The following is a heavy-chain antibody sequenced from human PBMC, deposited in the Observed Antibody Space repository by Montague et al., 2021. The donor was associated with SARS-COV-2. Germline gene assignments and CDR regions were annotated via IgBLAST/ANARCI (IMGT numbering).Heavy chain of an antibody. CDR1: GGSFSDYY. CDR3: ARGAPTISMIVVVFTGAGWYFAL. Sequence: SETLSLTCAVHGGSFSDYYWSWMRQPPGKGLEGRGEINHSGSTNYNPSLKSRVTISVDTSKNQFSLKLSSVTAADTAVYYCARGAPTISMIVVVFTGAGWYFALWGRGTLVTVSS. J-gene: IGHJ2*01. V-gene: IGHV4-34*01. CDR2: INHSGST. D-gene: IGHD3-22*01.